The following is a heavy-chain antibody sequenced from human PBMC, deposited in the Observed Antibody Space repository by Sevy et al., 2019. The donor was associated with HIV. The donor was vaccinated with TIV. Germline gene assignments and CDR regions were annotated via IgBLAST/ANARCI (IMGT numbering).Heavy chain of an antibody. CDR1: GFTFSSHV. Sequence: GGSLRLSCAASGFTFSSHVMTWVRQAPGKGLEWVSAITDSGGYATYADSVKGRFTISRDNSKNTLFLQMNSLRAEDTAVYYCGARYQLGPEGLGAFDIWGQGTMVTVS. CDR2: ITDSGGYA. D-gene: IGHD2-2*01. J-gene: IGHJ3*02. V-gene: IGHV3-23*01. CDR3: GARYQLGPEGLGAFDI.